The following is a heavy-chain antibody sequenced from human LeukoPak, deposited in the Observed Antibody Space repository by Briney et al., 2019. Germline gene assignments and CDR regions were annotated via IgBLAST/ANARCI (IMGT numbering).Heavy chain of an antibody. Sequence: SETLSLTCTVSGGSISSYYWSWIRQPAGKGLEWIGRIYTSGSTNYNPSLRSRVTMSVDTSKNQFSLKLSSVTAADTAVYYCARAFVPYYDIMTGYYNHPIDAFDIWGPGTMVTVSS. V-gene: IGHV4-4*07. CDR3: ARAFVPYYDIMTGYYNHPIDAFDI. CDR2: IYTSGST. D-gene: IGHD3-9*01. CDR1: GGSISSYY. J-gene: IGHJ3*02.